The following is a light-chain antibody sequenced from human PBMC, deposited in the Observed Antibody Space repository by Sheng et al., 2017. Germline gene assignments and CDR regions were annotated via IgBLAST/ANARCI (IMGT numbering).Light chain of an antibody. V-gene: IGKV3-20*01. J-gene: IGKJ2*02. CDR1: LTVNTNY. CDR3: LQYGRPPCT. Sequence: ENLLTQSPGTLSLSPGERATLSCRASLTVNTNYLAWYQKRPGQAPRVLIYGASNRATGIPDRFSGSGSGRDFTLTISSLEPEDFAVYYCLQYGRPPCTFGQGTKLEIK. CDR2: GAS.